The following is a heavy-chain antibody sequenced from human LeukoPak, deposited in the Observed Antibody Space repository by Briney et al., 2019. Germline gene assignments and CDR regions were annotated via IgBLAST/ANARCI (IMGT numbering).Heavy chain of an antibody. J-gene: IGHJ4*02. D-gene: IGHD3-22*01. CDR3: AKLAADYYYDSSGYFNYFDY. CDR1: GYTFTGYY. V-gene: IGHV1-2*02. Sequence: ASVKVSCKASGYTFTGYYMHWVRQAPGQGLEWMGWINPNSGGTNYAQKFQGRVTMTRDTSISTAYMELSRLRSDDTAVYYCAKLAADYYYDSSGYFNYFDYWGQGTLVTVSS. CDR2: INPNSGGT.